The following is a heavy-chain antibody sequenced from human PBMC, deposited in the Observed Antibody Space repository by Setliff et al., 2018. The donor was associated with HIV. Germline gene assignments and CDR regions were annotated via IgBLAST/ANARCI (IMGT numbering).Heavy chain of an antibody. CDR3: ARSRYDSGGYPDAFDI. V-gene: IGHV1-2*02. D-gene: IGHD3-22*01. J-gene: IGHJ3*02. CDR2: INPNNGGT. CDR1: GYTFTGYY. Sequence: GASVKVSCKASGYTFTGYYMHWVRQAPGQGLEWMGWINPNNGGTNYAQKFQGRVTMTRDTSISPAYMELSRLRSDDTAVYYCARSRYDSGGYPDAFDIWGQGTMVTVSS.